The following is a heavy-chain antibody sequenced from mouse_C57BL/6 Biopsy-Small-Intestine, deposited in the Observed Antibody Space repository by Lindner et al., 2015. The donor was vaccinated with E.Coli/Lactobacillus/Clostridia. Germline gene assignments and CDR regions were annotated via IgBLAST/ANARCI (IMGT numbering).Heavy chain of an antibody. CDR3: ASNGYYYAMDY. J-gene: IGHJ4*01. Sequence: EVQLQESGGGLVKPGGSLKLSCAASGFTSSDYGMHWVRQAPEKGLEWVAYISSGSSTIYYADTVKGRFTISRDNAKNTLFLQMTSLRSEDTAMYYCASNGYYYAMDYWGQGTSVTVSS. V-gene: IGHV5-17*01. CDR1: GFTSSDYG. CDR2: ISSGSSTI. D-gene: IGHD2-2*01.